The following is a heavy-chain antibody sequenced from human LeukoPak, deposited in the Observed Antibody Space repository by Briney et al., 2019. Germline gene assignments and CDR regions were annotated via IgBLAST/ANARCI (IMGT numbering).Heavy chain of an antibody. D-gene: IGHD3-10*01. CDR3: ARDHYYGSGSFFDY. CDR1: EFTFTTYG. J-gene: IGHJ4*02. CDR2: ISSSSSYI. V-gene: IGHV3-21*01. Sequence: KAGRSLTLSCAASEFTFTTYGMHWVRQAPGKGLEWVSSISSSSSYIYYADSVKGRFTISRDNAKNSLYLQMNSLRAEDTAVYYCARDHYYGSGSFFDYWGQGTLVTVSS.